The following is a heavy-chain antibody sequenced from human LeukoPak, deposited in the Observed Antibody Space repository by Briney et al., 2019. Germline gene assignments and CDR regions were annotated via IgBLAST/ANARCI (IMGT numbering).Heavy chain of an antibody. CDR3: ARQYTGIDY. CDR2: IYFSGSS. CDR1: GGSIGSVSYY. J-gene: IGHJ4*02. D-gene: IGHD2-2*02. V-gene: IGHV4-39*01. Sequence: SETLSLTCTVSGGSIGSVSYYWGWIRQPPEKGLEWIGSIYFSGSSFYNPSLQSRITISVDTSNNQFYLQLTSMTAADTAVYYCARQYTGIDYWGQGTLVTVSS.